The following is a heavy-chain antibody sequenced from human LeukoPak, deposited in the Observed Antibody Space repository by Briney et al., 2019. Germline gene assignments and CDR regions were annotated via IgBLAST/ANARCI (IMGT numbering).Heavy chain of an antibody. CDR2: ISGSDEIT. Sequence: PGRSLRLACAASGFTVKNYAASSVRHPPGKWLGWVSTISGSDEITFYAHSVKGRFTISRDDTRDTLYLQMNSLRAEDTALYYCARGWAGNSYYFEYWGQGTLVTVSS. V-gene: IGHV3-23*01. CDR1: GFTVKNYA. D-gene: IGHD6-13*01. J-gene: IGHJ4*02. CDR3: ARGWAGNSYYFEY.